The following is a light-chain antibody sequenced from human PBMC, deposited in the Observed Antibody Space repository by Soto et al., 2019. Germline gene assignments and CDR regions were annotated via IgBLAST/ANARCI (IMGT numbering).Light chain of an antibody. Sequence: DLQMTQSPSTLSASVGDRVTITCRASQSVSSGLAWYQHKPGKAPNLLIYKASSLESGVPSRFSGSESGTEFTLTISSLQPDDFATYFCQQYHTYPPTFGGGTKVGIK. V-gene: IGKV1-5*03. CDR3: QQYHTYPPT. CDR2: KAS. J-gene: IGKJ4*01. CDR1: QSVSSG.